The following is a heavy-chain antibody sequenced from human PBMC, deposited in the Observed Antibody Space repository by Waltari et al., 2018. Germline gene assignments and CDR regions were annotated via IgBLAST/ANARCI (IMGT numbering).Heavy chain of an antibody. D-gene: IGHD4-17*01. J-gene: IGHJ4*02. CDR2: IKQDGSEK. Sequence: EVQLVESGGGLVQPGGSLRLSCAASGFTFSSYWMSWVRQAPGKGLEGVANIKQDGSEKYYVDSVKGRFTISRDNAKNSLYLQMNSLRAEDTAVYYCARVAPDYGDFDLVDYWGQGTLVTVSS. V-gene: IGHV3-7*01. CDR3: ARVAPDYGDFDLVDY. CDR1: GFTFSSYW.